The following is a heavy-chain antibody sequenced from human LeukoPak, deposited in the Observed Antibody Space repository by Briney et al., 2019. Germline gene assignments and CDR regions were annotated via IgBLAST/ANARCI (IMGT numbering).Heavy chain of an antibody. J-gene: IGHJ4*02. Sequence: PSETLSLTCAVYGGSFSGYYWSWIRQPPGKGLEWIGEINHSGSTNYNPSLKSRVTISEDRSKNQFSLKMSSVTAADTAVYYCARGEGSGSYMSYFDYWGQGALVTVSS. D-gene: IGHD3-10*01. V-gene: IGHV4-34*01. CDR1: GGSFSGYY. CDR3: ARGEGSGSYMSYFDY. CDR2: INHSGST.